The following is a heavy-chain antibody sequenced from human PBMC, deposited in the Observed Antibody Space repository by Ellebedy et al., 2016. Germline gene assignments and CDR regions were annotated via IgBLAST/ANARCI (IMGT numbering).Heavy chain of an antibody. Sequence: GGSLTLSCSAAGFNLNTIAMHWVRQAPGKGLEYDSSINDNGLRTHYADSVKGRFTISRDKNTLYLQMSSLRAEDTALYYCVKDRAGSYAFDIWGQGTMVTVSS. J-gene: IGHJ3*02. D-gene: IGHD3-10*01. CDR3: VKDRAGSYAFDI. CDR2: INDNGLRT. V-gene: IGHV3-64D*06. CDR1: GFNLNTIA.